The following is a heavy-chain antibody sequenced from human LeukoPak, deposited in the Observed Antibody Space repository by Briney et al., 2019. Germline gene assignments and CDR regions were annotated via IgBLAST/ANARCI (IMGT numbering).Heavy chain of an antibody. Sequence: GGSLRLSCAVSGFTSSTYWMSWVRQAPGKGPDWVASIKQDGSAIQDADSVKGRFTISRDNAKNSLYLQMNSLRVEDTAVYYCARVALLATGAFDVWGQGTVVTVSS. V-gene: IGHV3-7*04. CDR3: ARVALLATGAFDV. CDR1: GFTSSTYW. D-gene: IGHD3-3*02. J-gene: IGHJ3*01. CDR2: IKQDGSAI.